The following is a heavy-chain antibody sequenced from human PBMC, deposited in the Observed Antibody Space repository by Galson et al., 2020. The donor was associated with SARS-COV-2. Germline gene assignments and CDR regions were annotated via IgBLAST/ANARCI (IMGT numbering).Heavy chain of an antibody. D-gene: IGHD4-17*01. CDR2: ISAYNGNT. CDR3: ARGVDDYGDYPEAGWFDP. V-gene: IGHV1-18*04. Sequence: ASVMVSCKASGYTFTSYGISWVRQAPGQGLEWMGWISAYNGNTNYAQKLQGRVTMTTDTSTSTAYMELRSLRSDDTAVYYCARGVDDYGDYPEAGWFDPWGQGTLVTVSS. CDR1: GYTFTSYG. J-gene: IGHJ5*02.